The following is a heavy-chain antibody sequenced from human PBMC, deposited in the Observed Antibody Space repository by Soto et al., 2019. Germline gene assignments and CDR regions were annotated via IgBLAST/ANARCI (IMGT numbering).Heavy chain of an antibody. CDR1: GFNFNTYA. V-gene: IGHV3-23*01. J-gene: IGHJ6*02. Sequence: EVQVLESGGGLVQPGGSLRLSCAASGFNFNTYAMSWVRQAPGKGLEWVSGISGGGGSIHYVDSVKGRFTISRDNSKNTLYLQMNSLRGEDTAVYYCARWPDDFWSGYYSVDRGRGGPAHYYYGMDVWGQGTTVTVSS. CDR2: ISGGGGSI. D-gene: IGHD3-3*01. CDR3: ARWPDDFWSGYYSVDRGRGGPAHYYYGMDV.